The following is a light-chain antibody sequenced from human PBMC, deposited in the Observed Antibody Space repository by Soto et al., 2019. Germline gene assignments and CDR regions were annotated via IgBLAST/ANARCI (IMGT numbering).Light chain of an antibody. CDR2: DVS. CDR3: SSYTSSSPRV. J-gene: IGLJ2*01. CDR1: SSDVGGYNY. V-gene: IGLV2-14*01. Sequence: QSVLTQPASVSRSPGQSITISCTGTSSDVGGYNYVSWYQQHPGKAPKLMIYDVSNRPSGVSNRFSGSKSGNTASLTISGLQAEDEADYYCSSYTSSSPRVFGGGTKLTVL.